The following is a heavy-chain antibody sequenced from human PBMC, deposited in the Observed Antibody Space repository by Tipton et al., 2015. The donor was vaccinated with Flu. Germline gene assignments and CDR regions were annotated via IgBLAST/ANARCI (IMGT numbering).Heavy chain of an antibody. CDR3: ARERDGLAVAFYYYGMDV. J-gene: IGHJ6*02. Sequence: QVQLVQSGAEVKKPGASVMVSCKTSGYTLTSYGISWVRQAPGQGPEWMGWISFYNGNTTYAQKLQGRLTVTLDTSARTAYMELRSLRSDDTAVYYCARERDGLAVAFYYYGMDVWGQGTTVTVSS. V-gene: IGHV1-18*01. CDR2: ISFYNGNT. CDR1: GYTLTSYG. D-gene: IGHD3-16*01.